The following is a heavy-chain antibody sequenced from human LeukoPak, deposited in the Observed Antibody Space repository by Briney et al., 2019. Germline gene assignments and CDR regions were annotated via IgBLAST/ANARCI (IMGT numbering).Heavy chain of an antibody. J-gene: IGHJ4*02. CDR2: IWNDGNNK. Sequence: PGGSLRLSCAASGFSLSNSGMHWVRQAPGRGLEWVAFIWNDGNNKNYADSVKGRFTISRDNFKNTLYLQMNSLRAEDTAVYYCTTLWFGELPFDYWGQGTLVTVSS. V-gene: IGHV3-30*02. CDR1: GFSLSNSG. CDR3: TTLWFGELPFDY. D-gene: IGHD3-10*01.